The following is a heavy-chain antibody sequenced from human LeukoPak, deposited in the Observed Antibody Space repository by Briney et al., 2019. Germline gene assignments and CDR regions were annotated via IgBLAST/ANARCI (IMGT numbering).Heavy chain of an antibody. CDR2: ISSGNTTI. CDR1: GFTFSNYN. J-gene: IGHJ4*02. D-gene: IGHD3-10*01. Sequence: GGSLRLSCAASGFTFSNYNMNWVRQAPGKGLEWVSYISSGNTTIYYADSVKGRFTISRDSAKNSLYLQMNSLRDDDTAVYYCARDQGTGYYFDYWGQGTLVTVSS. CDR3: ARDQGTGYYFDY. V-gene: IGHV3-48*02.